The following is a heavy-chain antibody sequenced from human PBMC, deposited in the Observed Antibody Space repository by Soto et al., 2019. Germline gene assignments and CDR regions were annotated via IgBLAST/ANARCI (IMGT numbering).Heavy chain of an antibody. V-gene: IGHV4-39*01. D-gene: IGHD5-12*01. CDR3: ARHREYSGYDSGYFDY. CDR2: IYYSGST. Sequence: PSETLSLTCTVSGGSISSSSYYWGWIRQPPGKGLEWIGSIYYSGSTYYNPSLKSRVTISVDTSKNQFSLKLSSVTAADTAVYYCARHREYSGYDSGYFDYWGQGTLVTVSS. CDR1: GGSISSSSYY. J-gene: IGHJ4*02.